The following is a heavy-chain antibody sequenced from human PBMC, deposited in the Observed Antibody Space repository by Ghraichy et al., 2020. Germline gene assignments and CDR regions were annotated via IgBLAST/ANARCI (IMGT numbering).Heavy chain of an antibody. V-gene: IGHV3-53*01. CDR1: GFTVSSYY. Sequence: LSLTCAASGFTVSSYYMSWVRQAPGKGLEWVSVIYSGGSTYYAASVKGRFTISRDNSKNSLYLQMNILRAEDTAMYYCTRDGSDFLPEYWGLGTLVTVSS. CDR3: TRDGSDFLPEY. J-gene: IGHJ4*02. CDR2: IYSGGST. D-gene: IGHD1-26*01.